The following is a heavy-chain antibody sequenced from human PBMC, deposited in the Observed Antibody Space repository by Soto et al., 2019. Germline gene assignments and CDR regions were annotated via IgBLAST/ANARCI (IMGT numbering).Heavy chain of an antibody. CDR3: ARKILGSTTRPNYWYFDL. V-gene: IGHV3-23*01. CDR1: GFTFINYA. D-gene: IGHD7-27*01. CDR2: ISGGGDAA. J-gene: IGHJ2*01. Sequence: VQVLESGGGLVQPGGSLRLSCAGSGFTFINYAMNWVRQAPGQGLEWVSTISGGGDAAFFPDSVRGRFTISRDNSKNTLTLQMNSLGVDDTAVYYCARKILGSTTRPNYWYFDLWGRGTLVTVSS.